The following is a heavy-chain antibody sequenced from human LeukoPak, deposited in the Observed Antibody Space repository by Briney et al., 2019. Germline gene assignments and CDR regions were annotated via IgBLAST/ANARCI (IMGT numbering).Heavy chain of an antibody. CDR1: GGSISSYY. Sequence: SETLSLTCTVSGGSISSYYWSWLRQPPGKGLEWSGYIYYSGSTNYNASLKSRVTISVDTSKNQFSLKLSSVTAADTAVYYCAREVTYYYDSSGFSQGAFDIWGQGTMVTVSS. J-gene: IGHJ3*02. V-gene: IGHV4-59*01. CDR3: AREVTYYYDSSGFSQGAFDI. D-gene: IGHD3-22*01. CDR2: IYYSGST.